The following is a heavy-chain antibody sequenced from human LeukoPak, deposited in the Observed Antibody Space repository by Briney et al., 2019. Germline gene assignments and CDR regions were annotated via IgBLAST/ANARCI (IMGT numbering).Heavy chain of an antibody. CDR1: GFTFSTYA. CDR3: AGDEAGYSSD. D-gene: IGHD6-19*01. J-gene: IGHJ1*01. V-gene: IGHV3-64*01. CDR2: ITYDGGTT. Sequence: PGGSLRLSCAASGFTFSTYAMHWVRQAPGKGLEHVSSITYDGGTTYYANSVKGRFTISRDNSKNTLYLQMGSLRDEDMSAYYCAGDEAGYSSDWGQGTLVTVSS.